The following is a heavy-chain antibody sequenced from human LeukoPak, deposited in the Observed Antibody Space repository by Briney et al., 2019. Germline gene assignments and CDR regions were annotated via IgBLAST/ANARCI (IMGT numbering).Heavy chain of an antibody. J-gene: IGHJ4*02. CDR2: IYPSGGST. Sequence: ASVTVSCKASGYSFTSYNIHWVRQAPGQGLEWMGIIYPSGGSTSYAQKFQGRVTMTRDTSTSTVYMELSSLRSEDTALYYCARVYYDSSGLFDYWGQGTLVTVSS. V-gene: IGHV1-46*01. CDR3: ARVYYDSSGLFDY. CDR1: GYSFTSYN. D-gene: IGHD3-22*01.